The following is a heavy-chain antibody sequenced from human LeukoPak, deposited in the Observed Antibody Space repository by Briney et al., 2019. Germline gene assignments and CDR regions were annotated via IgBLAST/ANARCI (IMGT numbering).Heavy chain of an antibody. Sequence: ASVKVSCKASGGTFSSYAFSWVRQAPGQGLEWMGRIIPIFGTTNYAQKFQGRVTITADESPSTAYMELNSLGSEDTAVYYCATLEIWYGSGSYYNWFDPWGQGTLVTVSS. J-gene: IGHJ5*02. D-gene: IGHD3-10*01. CDR1: GGTFSSYA. CDR2: IIPIFGTT. V-gene: IGHV1-69*13. CDR3: ATLEIWYGSGSYYNWFDP.